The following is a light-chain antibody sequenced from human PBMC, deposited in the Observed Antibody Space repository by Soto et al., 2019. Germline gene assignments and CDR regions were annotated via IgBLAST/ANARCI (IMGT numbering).Light chain of an antibody. CDR3: QQQYSTPHRT. Sequence: VRQSMNIYLNGYQQKPGEATNLLIFGASTLQSGVQSRFSGSGSGTDLTLTISSLQPEDFATYYCQQQYSTPHRTFGQGTKVDIK. V-gene: IGKV1-39*01. J-gene: IGKJ1*01. CDR2: GAS. CDR1: QSMNIY.